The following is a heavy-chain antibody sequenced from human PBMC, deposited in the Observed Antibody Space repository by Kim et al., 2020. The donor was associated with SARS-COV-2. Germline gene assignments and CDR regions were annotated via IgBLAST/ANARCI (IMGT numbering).Heavy chain of an antibody. D-gene: IGHD3-10*01. CDR3: AVYYYGSGRPLGY. CDR1: GFTFSDYY. Sequence: GGSLRLSCAASGFTFSDYYMSWIRQAPGKGLEWVSYISSSSSYTNYADSVKGRFTISRDNAKNSLYLQMNSLRAEDTAVYYCAVYYYGSGRPLGYWGQGTLVTVSS. J-gene: IGHJ4*02. V-gene: IGHV3-11*03. CDR2: ISSSSSYT.